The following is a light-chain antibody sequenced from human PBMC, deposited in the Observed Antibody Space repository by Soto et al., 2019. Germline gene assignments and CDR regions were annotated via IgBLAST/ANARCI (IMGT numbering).Light chain of an antibody. V-gene: IGKV3-20*01. CDR1: QSVSTNY. J-gene: IGKJ1*01. Sequence: EIVLTQSPGTLSLSPGERATLSCRASQSVSTNYLAWYQQKPGQSPRLLIYGASSRATGIPDRFSGSGSGTDFTLTISRLEPEDFAVYFCQQYAISPETFGQGTKVEIK. CDR2: GAS. CDR3: QQYAISPET.